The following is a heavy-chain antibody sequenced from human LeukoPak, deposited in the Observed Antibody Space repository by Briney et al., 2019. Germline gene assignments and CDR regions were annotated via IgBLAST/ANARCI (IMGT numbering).Heavy chain of an antibody. J-gene: IGHJ4*02. D-gene: IGHD4/OR15-4a*01. Sequence: GGSLRLSCAASAFTFSDYGMEWVSQAAGKGLEWVAVISYDGSKTYYADSVKGRFTISRDNSKKTMYLQMNSLRAEDTAVYYCAKGRQVPAVDFDYWGQGTLVTVSS. CDR3: AKGRQVPAVDFDY. CDR1: AFTFSDYG. V-gene: IGHV3-30*18. CDR2: ISYDGSKT.